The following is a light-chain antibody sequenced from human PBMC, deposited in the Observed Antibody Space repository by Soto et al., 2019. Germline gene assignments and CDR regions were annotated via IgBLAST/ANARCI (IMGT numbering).Light chain of an antibody. Sequence: EIVLTQSPGTLSLSPGERVTLSCRASQSVSSNYLAWYQQKPGQAPRLLIYGASSRATGIPDTFRGSGSGTDFTLNISRLEPEDFEVSYCQQYGTSPITFGPGTKVDIK. J-gene: IGKJ3*01. CDR1: QSVSSNY. CDR3: QQYGTSPIT. V-gene: IGKV3-20*01. CDR2: GAS.